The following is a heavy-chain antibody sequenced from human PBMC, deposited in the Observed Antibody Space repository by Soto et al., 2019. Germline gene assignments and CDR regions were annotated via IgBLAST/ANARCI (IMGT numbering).Heavy chain of an antibody. V-gene: IGHV3-48*02. CDR3: AIVRYSSGWYPDYFDY. Sequence: GGSLRLSCAASGFTFSSYSMNWVHQAPGKGLEWVSYISSSSSTIYYADSVKGRFTISRDNAKNSLYLQMNSLRDEDTAVYYCAIVRYSSGWYPDYFDYWGQGTLVTVSS. D-gene: IGHD6-19*01. CDR1: GFTFSSYS. J-gene: IGHJ4*02. CDR2: ISSSSSTI.